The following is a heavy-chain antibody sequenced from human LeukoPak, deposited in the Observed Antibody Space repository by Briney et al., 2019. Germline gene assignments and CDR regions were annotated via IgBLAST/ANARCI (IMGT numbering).Heavy chain of an antibody. D-gene: IGHD1-26*01. CDR2: IIPIFGTA. V-gene: IGHV1-69*01. CDR1: GGTFSSYA. CDR3: ASRVRSSGSAWYFDL. J-gene: IGHJ2*01. Sequence: ASVKVSCKASGGTFSSYAISWVRQAPGQGLEWMGGIIPIFGTANYAQKFQGRVTITADESTSTAYMELSSLRSEDTAVYYCASRVRSSGSAWYFDLWGRGTLVTVSS.